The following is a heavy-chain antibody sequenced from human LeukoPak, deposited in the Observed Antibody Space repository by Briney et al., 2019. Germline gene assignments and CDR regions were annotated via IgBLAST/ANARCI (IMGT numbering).Heavy chain of an antibody. CDR3: ARAGVRTYYYDSSGYSFNWFDP. Sequence: ASVKVSCNASGYTFTSYYMHRVRQAPGQGLEWMGIINPSGGSTSYAQKFQGRVAMTRDTSTSTVYMELSSLRSEDTAVYYCARAGVRTYYYDSSGYSFNWFDPWGQGTLVTVSS. CDR1: GYTFTSYY. V-gene: IGHV1-46*01. J-gene: IGHJ5*02. CDR2: INPSGGST. D-gene: IGHD3-22*01.